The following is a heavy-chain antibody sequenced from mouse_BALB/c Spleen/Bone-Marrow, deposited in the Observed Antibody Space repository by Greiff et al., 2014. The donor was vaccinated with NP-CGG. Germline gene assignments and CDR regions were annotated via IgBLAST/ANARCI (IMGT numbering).Heavy chain of an antibody. CDR1: GFNIKDTY. Sequence: VQLQQSGAELVKPGASVKLSCTASGFNIKDTYMHWVKQRPERGLEWIGRIDPANGNTKYDPKFQGKATITADTSSNTAYLQLSSLTSEDTAVYYCARERDYDYAYAMDYWGQGTSVTVSS. D-gene: IGHD2-4*01. CDR2: IDPANGNT. V-gene: IGHV14-3*02. J-gene: IGHJ4*01. CDR3: ARERDYDYAYAMDY.